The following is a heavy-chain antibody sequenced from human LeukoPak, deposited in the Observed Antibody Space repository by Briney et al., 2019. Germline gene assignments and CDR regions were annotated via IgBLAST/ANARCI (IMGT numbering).Heavy chain of an antibody. D-gene: IGHD3-10*01. CDR2: INPTGTGT. CDR3: ARDNSVGDIAWWFDP. CDR1: GYTFINNW. V-gene: IGHV1-46*01. J-gene: IGHJ5*02. Sequence: ASVKVSCKASGYTFINNWMHWVRQAPGQGLEWIGLINPTGTGTLYAQKFQGRVTMTRDMSTSTDYMELSSLRSEDTAVYYCARDNSVGDIAWWFDPWGQGTLITVSS.